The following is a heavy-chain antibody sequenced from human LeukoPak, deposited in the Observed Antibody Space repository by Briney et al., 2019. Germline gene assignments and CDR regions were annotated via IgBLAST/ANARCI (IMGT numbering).Heavy chain of an antibody. Sequence: PGGSLRLSCAASGFTFSSYAMSWVRQAPGKGLEWVSAISGSGGSTYYADSGKGRFTISRDNSKNTLYLQMNSLRAEDTAVYYCAKDLDTGIVVVVAAIYYYGMDVWGQGTTVTVSS. CDR1: GFTFSSYA. V-gene: IGHV3-23*01. CDR2: ISGSGGST. CDR3: AKDLDTGIVVVVAAIYYYGMDV. J-gene: IGHJ6*02. D-gene: IGHD2-15*01.